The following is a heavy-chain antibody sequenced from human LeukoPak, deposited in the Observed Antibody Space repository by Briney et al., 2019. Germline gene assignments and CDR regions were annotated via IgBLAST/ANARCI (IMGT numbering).Heavy chain of an antibody. CDR2: IIPIFGTA. V-gene: IGHV1-69*01. Sequence: GASVKVSCKASGGTFSSYAISWVRQASGQGLEWMGGIIPIFGTANYAQKFQGRVTITADESTSTAYMELSSLRSEDTAVYYCARATIFNRRYCSSTSCPLKNYFDYWGQGTLVTVSS. J-gene: IGHJ4*02. D-gene: IGHD2-2*01. CDR1: GGTFSSYA. CDR3: ARATIFNRRYCSSTSCPLKNYFDY.